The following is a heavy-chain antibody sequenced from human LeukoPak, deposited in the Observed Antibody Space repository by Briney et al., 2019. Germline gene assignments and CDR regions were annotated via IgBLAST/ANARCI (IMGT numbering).Heavy chain of an antibody. J-gene: IGHJ4*02. Sequence: PSETLPLTCAVYGGSFSAYYWPWIRQPPGRGREGIAEINHSESTNYNPSLKSRVIISVDTSKTQLSLKLSSVTAADTAVYYCARVEKNGGTTFDYWGEGTLVTVPS. D-gene: IGHD2/OR15-2a*01. CDR3: ARVEKNGGTTFDY. CDR2: INHSEST. CDR1: GGSFSAYY. V-gene: IGHV4-34*01.